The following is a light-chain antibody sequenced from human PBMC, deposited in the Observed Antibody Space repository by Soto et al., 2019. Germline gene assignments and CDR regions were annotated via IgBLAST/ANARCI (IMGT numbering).Light chain of an antibody. CDR3: QPYGSSPRT. CDR1: QRVGSSY. CDR2: RAS. V-gene: IGKV3-20*01. J-gene: IGKJ2*02. Sequence: EIGWTQSPGTLSLSPGERATLSCRARQRVGSSYLAWYQQKPGQAPRLPIYRASSRATGITDRFSGSGSGTDFTHTIGRREPEDLAVSYCQPYGSSPRTFGHWNKLGIK.